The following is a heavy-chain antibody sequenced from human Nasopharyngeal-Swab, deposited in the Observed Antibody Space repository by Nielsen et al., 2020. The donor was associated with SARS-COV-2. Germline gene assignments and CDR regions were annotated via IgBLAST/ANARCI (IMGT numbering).Heavy chain of an antibody. V-gene: IGHV3-30-3*01. CDR2: ISYDGNNK. J-gene: IGHJ6*02. CDR1: GFTINSFA. CDR3: ARDVASGFGELFPLLRGLDI. Sequence: GGSLRLSCAASGFTINSFAMHWVRQAPGKGLEWVAVISYDGNNKYYADSVKGRFTISRDNSKNTVYLQMNRLRPEDTAVYYCARDVASGFGELFPLLRGLDIWGHGTTVTVSS. D-gene: IGHD3-10*01.